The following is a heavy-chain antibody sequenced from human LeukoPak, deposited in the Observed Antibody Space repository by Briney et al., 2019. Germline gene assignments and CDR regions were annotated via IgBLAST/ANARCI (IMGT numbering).Heavy chain of an antibody. CDR3: ARDPLTYYYDSSGYYYFDY. D-gene: IGHD3-22*01. CDR2: INPNSGGT. Sequence: ASVKVSCKASGYTFTGYYMHWVRQAPGQGLEWMGRINPNSGGTNYAQKFQGRVTITTDESTSTAYMELSSLRSEDTAVYYCARDPLTYYYDSSGYYYFDYWGQGTLVTVSS. J-gene: IGHJ4*02. CDR1: GYTFTGYY. V-gene: IGHV1-2*06.